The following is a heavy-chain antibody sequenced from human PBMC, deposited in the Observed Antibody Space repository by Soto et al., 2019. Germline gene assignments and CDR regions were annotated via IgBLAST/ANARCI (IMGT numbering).Heavy chain of an antibody. CDR2: ISSSSSYI. J-gene: IGHJ3*02. V-gene: IGHV3-21*01. CDR3: ARDLLGGAFDI. D-gene: IGHD3-10*01. Sequence: ASLRLSCAASGFTFSSYSMNWVRQAPGKGLEWVSSISSSSSYIYYADSVKGRFTISRDNAKNSLYLQMNSPRAEDTAVYYCARDLLGGAFDIWGQGTMVTVSS. CDR1: GFTFSSYS.